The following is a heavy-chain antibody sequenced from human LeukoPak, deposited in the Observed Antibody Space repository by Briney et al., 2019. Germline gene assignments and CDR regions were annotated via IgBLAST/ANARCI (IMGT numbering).Heavy chain of an antibody. D-gene: IGHD4-17*01. CDR3: AKLQSDGLRTYYGMDV. CDR1: GFTFSSYA. CDR2: ISGSGGST. Sequence: GGSPRLSCAASGFTFSSYAMSWVRQAPGKGLEWVSAISGSGGSTYYADSVMGRFTISRDNSKNTLYLQMNSLRAEDAAVYYCAKLQSDGLRTYYGMDVWGQGTTVTVSS. V-gene: IGHV3-23*01. J-gene: IGHJ6*02.